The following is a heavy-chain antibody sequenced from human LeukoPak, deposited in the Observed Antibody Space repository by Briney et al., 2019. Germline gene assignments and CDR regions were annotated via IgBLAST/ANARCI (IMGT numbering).Heavy chain of an antibody. CDR2: ISASGDTI. V-gene: IGHV3-11*04. J-gene: IGHJ4*02. CDR3: ARDPSWEILSYFDY. CDR1: GFTFRNYY. D-gene: IGHD1-26*01. Sequence: GGSLRLSCAASGFTFRNYYMTWIRQAPGKGLEWVSYISASGDTIYYGDSVRGRFTVSRDNAKNSLYLDMNTLKAEDTAVYYCARDPSWEILSYFDYWGQGTLVTVSS.